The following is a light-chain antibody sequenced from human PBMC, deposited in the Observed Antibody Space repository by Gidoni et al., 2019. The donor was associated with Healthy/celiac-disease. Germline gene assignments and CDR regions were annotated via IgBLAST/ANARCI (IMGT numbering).Light chain of an antibody. CDR3: QQYGSSPRT. J-gene: IGKJ1*01. V-gene: IGKV3-20*01. CDR1: QSVSSSY. CDR2: GAS. Sequence: IVLAQSPGTLSLSPGERATLSYRASQSVSSSYLAWYQQNPGQAPRLLIYGASSRATGIPDRFSGSGSGTDFTLTISRLEPEDFAVYYCQQYGSSPRTFGQGTKVEIK.